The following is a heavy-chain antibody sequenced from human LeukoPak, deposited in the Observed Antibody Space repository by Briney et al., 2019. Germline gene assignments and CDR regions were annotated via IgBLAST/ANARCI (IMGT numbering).Heavy chain of an antibody. Sequence: ASVKVSFKVSGYTLTQLSIHWVRQAPGRGLEWMGGFDPEDIETVYTQNLQGRVTMTDDTSTDTAYMELSSLRSEDTAIYYCATNSGSYFLYWGQGTLVTVSS. CDR3: ATNSGSYFLY. CDR2: FDPEDIET. V-gene: IGHV1-24*01. CDR1: GYTLTQLS. J-gene: IGHJ4*02. D-gene: IGHD1-26*01.